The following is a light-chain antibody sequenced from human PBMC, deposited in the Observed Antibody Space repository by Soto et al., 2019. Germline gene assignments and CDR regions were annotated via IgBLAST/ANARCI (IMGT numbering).Light chain of an antibody. J-gene: IGKJ1*01. CDR1: QSVSNNY. Sequence: EIVMTQSPATLSVSPGERATLSGRASQSVSNNYLAWYQQKPGQDPRLLIYGASNRATGIPDRFSGSGSGTDFTLTISRLEPEDFAVYYCQQYGSSGTFGQGTKVDI. CDR2: GAS. CDR3: QQYGSSGT. V-gene: IGKV3-20*01.